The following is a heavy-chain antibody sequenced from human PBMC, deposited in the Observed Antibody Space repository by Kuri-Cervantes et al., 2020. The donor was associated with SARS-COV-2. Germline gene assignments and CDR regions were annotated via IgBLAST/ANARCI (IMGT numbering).Heavy chain of an antibody. Sequence: GSLRLSCTVSGGSISSGSYYWSWIRQPAGKGLEWIGYIYYSGSTNYNPSLKSRVTISVDTSKNQFSLKLSSVTAADTAVYYCARFEEFFDYWGQGTLVTVSS. V-gene: IGHV4-61*10. CDR2: IYYSGST. J-gene: IGHJ4*02. CDR3: ARFEEFFDY. CDR1: GGSISSGSYY. D-gene: IGHD3-10*01.